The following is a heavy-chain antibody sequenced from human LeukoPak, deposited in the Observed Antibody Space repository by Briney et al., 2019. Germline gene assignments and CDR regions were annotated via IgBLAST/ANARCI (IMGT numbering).Heavy chain of an antibody. CDR1: GYTFTSYY. CDR2: INPSGGST. D-gene: IGHD3-22*01. J-gene: IGHJ4*02. Sequence: ASVKVSCKASGYTFTSYYMHWVRQAPGQGLEWMGIINPSGGSTSYAQKFQGRVTMTRDTSTSTVYMELSSLRSEDTAVHYCASRNDYSDSSGYYPFDYWGQGTLVTVSS. CDR3: ASRNDYSDSSGYYPFDY. V-gene: IGHV1-46*01.